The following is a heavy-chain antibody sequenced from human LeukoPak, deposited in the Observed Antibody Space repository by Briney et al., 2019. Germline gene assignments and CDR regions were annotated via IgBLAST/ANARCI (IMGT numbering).Heavy chain of an antibody. D-gene: IGHD2-2*01. Sequence: PGRSLRLSCAASGFTFSSYGMHWVRQAPGKGLEWVAVISYDGSNKYYADSVKGRFTISRDNSKNTPYLQMNSLRAEDTAVYYCAKGLEGYCSSTSCPYFDYWGQGTLVTVSS. CDR3: AKGLEGYCSSTSCPYFDY. J-gene: IGHJ4*02. V-gene: IGHV3-30*18. CDR1: GFTFSSYG. CDR2: ISYDGSNK.